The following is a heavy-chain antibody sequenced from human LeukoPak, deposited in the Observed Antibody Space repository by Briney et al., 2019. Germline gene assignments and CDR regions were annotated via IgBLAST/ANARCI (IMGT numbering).Heavy chain of an antibody. J-gene: IGHJ4*02. CDR1: GFTFSSYA. V-gene: IGHV3-30*04. CDR2: ISYDGSNK. CDR3: AAFIATKLDY. D-gene: IGHD2-15*01. Sequence: PGGSLRLSCAASGFTFSSYAMHWVRQAPGKGLEWVAVISYDGSNKYYADSVKGRFTISRDNSKNTVILQMNTLRTEDTAVYFCAAFIATKLDYWGQGILVSVSS.